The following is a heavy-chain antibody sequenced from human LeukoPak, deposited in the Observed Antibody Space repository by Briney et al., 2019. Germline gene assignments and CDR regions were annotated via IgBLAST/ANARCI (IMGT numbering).Heavy chain of an antibody. CDR2: INHSGST. D-gene: IGHD4-23*01. Sequence: SETLSLTCAVYGGSFSGYYWSWIRQPPGKGLEWIGEINHSGSTNYNPSLKGRVTISVDTSKNHFSLTLSSVTAADTAVYYCARPHGGKGQYYLDYWGQGTLVTVSS. CDR1: GGSFSGYY. J-gene: IGHJ4*02. CDR3: ARPHGGKGQYYLDY. V-gene: IGHV4-34*01.